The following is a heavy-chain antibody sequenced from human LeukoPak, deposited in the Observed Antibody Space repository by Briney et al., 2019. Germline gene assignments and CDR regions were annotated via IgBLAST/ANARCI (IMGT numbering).Heavy chain of an antibody. J-gene: IGHJ3*02. Sequence: ASVKVSCKASGFTFTSSAMQWVRQARGQRLEWIGWIVVGSGNTNYAQKFQERVTITRDMSTSTAYMELSSLRSEDTAVYYCAREDVDYYDIDAFDIWGQGTMVTVSS. CDR1: GFTFTSSA. D-gene: IGHD3-22*01. CDR2: IVVGSGNT. CDR3: AREDVDYYDIDAFDI. V-gene: IGHV1-58*02.